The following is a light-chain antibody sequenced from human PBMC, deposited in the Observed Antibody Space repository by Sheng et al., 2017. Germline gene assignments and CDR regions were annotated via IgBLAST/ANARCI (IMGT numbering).Light chain of an antibody. CDR1: QVISSF. J-gene: IGKJ3*01. CDR2: AAS. Sequence: AIRMTQSPSSFSAFSGDRVTITCRASQVISSFLACYQRKPGKAPKLLIYAASTLQSGVPSRFSGSGSGTDFTLTISCLQSADFATYYCQKYNGAPFTFGPGTKVDLK. CDR3: QKYNGAPFT. V-gene: IGKV1-8*01.